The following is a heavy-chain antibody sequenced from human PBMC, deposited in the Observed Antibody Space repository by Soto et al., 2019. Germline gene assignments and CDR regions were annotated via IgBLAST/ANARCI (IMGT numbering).Heavy chain of an antibody. D-gene: IGHD3-10*01. CDR3: ASDYGAGSYRFVP. CDR1: AYTFTSYG. Sequence: QGQLVQSGPEVKKPGASVKVSFKASAYTFTSYGITWVRQAPGQGLDWMGWISACNGNTNYAQKLQGRVTMATDTSTRTAYMELGSLTSDDTAVYYCASDYGAGSYRFVPWGQGTLVTVSS. CDR2: ISACNGNT. V-gene: IGHV1-18*01. J-gene: IGHJ5*02.